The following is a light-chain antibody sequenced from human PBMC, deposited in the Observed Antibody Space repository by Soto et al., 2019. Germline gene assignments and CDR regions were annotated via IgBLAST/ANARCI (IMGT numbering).Light chain of an antibody. J-gene: IGKJ5*01. CDR3: LQDYHLPIT. V-gene: IGKV3D-7*01. Sequence: PGEGATHACRASQSISSSYLSWYQQKPGQAPRLVIYGASTRATGIPARFSGSGRGSGTDFTPTISSLHPEDFAVYYCLQDYHLPITFGQGTRLEIK. CDR1: QSISSSY. CDR2: GAS.